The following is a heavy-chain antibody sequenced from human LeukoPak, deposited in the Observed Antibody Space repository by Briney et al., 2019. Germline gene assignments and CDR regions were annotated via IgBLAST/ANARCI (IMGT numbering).Heavy chain of an antibody. J-gene: IGHJ4*02. Sequence: GGSLRLSCAASGFTFSTYNMNWVRQAPGKGLEWVANIKQDGSEKYYVDSVKGRFTISRDNAENSLYLQMNSLRAEDTAVYYCARGSFTMIVVIDYWGQGTLVTVSS. CDR3: ARGSFTMIVVIDY. CDR2: IKQDGSEK. V-gene: IGHV3-7*01. CDR1: GFTFSTYN. D-gene: IGHD3-22*01.